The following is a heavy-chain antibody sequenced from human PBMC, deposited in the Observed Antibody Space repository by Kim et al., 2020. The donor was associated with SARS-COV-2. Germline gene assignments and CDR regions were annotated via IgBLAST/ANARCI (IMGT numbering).Heavy chain of an antibody. CDR2: ISGSGGST. CDR1: GFTFNSYA. Sequence: GGSLRLSCAASGFTFNSYAMSWVRQAPGKGLEWVSAISGSGGSTYYADSVKGRFTISRDNSKNTLYLQMNSLRAEDTAVYYCAKEGEDIVVVPVRWFDPWGQGTLGTASS. J-gene: IGHJ5*02. V-gene: IGHV3-23*01. CDR3: AKEGEDIVVVPVRWFDP. D-gene: IGHD2-2*01.